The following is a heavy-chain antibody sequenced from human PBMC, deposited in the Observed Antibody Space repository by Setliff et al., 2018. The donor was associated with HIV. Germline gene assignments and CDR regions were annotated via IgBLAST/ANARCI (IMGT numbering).Heavy chain of an antibody. V-gene: IGHV1-69*05. CDR3: ARGYIYYSEYYFDY. CDR1: GGTFSSYA. D-gene: IGHD5-18*01. Sequence: SVKVSCKASGGTFSSYAISWVRQAPGQGLEWMGGIIPISGTVNYAQKFWGRVTITTHESTSTAYMELSSLRSEDTAVYYCARGYIYYSEYYFDYWGQGTLVTVSS. CDR2: IIPISGTV. J-gene: IGHJ4*02.